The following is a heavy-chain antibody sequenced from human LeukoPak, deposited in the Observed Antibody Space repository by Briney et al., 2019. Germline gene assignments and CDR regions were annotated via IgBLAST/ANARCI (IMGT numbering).Heavy chain of an antibody. J-gene: IGHJ4*02. CDR1: GGSFSGYY. CDR2: INHSGST. Sequence: SEILSLTCAVYGGSFSGYYWSWIRQPPGKGLEWIGEINHSGSTNYNPSLKSRVTISVDTSKNQFSLKLSSVTAADTAVYYCARELGYSYGRYFDYWGQGTLVTVSS. V-gene: IGHV4-34*01. CDR3: ARELGYSYGRYFDY. D-gene: IGHD5-18*01.